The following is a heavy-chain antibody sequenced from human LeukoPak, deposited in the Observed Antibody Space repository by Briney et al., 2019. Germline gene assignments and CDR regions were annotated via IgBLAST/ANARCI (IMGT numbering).Heavy chain of an antibody. CDR1: GFTFSSYA. CDR3: ARDRRGSSWTRSDY. Sequence: PGGSLRLSCAASGFTFSSYAMSWVRQAPGKGLEWVSAISGSGGSTYYADSVKGRFTTSRDNAKNSLYLQMNSLRAEDTAVYYCARDRRGSSWTRSDYWGQGTLVTVSS. J-gene: IGHJ4*02. CDR2: ISGSGGST. D-gene: IGHD6-13*01. V-gene: IGHV3-23*01.